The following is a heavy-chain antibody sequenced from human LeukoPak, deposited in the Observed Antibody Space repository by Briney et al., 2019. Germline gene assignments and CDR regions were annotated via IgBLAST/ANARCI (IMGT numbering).Heavy chain of an antibody. Sequence: ASVKVSCKASGYTFTSYYMHWVRQAPGQGLEWMGIINPSGGSTSYAQKFQGRVTMTRDTSTSTVYMELSSLRSEDTAVYYCARDRGASTSGYHYFDYWGQGALVTVSS. CDR1: GYTFTSYY. CDR2: INPSGGST. V-gene: IGHV1-46*01. CDR3: ARDRGASTSGYHYFDY. J-gene: IGHJ4*02. D-gene: IGHD3-22*01.